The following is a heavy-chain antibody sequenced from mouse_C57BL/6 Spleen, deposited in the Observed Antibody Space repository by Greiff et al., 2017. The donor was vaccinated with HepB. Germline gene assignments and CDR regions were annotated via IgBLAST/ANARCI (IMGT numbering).Heavy chain of an antibody. V-gene: IGHV5-6*01. Sequence: EVQLQESGGDLVKPGGSLKLSCAASGFTFSSYGMSWVRQTPDKRLEWVATISSGGSYTYYPDSVKGRFTISRDNAKNTLYLQMSSLKSEDTAMYYCARQDYYYGSSYEGTYFDYWGQGTTLTVSS. D-gene: IGHD1-1*01. CDR2: ISSGGSYT. CDR1: GFTFSSYG. CDR3: ARQDYYYGSSYEGTYFDY. J-gene: IGHJ2*01.